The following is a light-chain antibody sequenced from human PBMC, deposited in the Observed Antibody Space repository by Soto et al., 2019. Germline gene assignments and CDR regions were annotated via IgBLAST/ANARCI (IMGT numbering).Light chain of an antibody. CDR1: QTVDRNY. Sequence: EIVLTQSPGILSLSPGEGATLSCRASQTVDRNYFAWYQQKPGQAPRLLIYGASSRATGIPDRFSGSGSGTDFTLTISRLEPEHFAVYYCQQYGGSPRTFGQGTKVDI. CDR3: QQYGGSPRT. V-gene: IGKV3-20*01. CDR2: GAS. J-gene: IGKJ1*01.